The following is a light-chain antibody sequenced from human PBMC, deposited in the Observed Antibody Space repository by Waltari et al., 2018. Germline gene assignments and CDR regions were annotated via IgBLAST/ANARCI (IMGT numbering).Light chain of an antibody. J-gene: IGKJ4*01. CDR2: WAS. CDR1: QSVLYNSNNKNY. CDR3: QQYYSKPLT. V-gene: IGKV4-1*01. Sequence: DIVMTQFPDSLAVSLGERATINCKSSQSVLYNSNNKNYLAWDQQKPGHPPKRLIYWASTRESGVPDRFRGSGAETDFTLTISSLQAEDVAVYYCQQYYSKPLTFGGGTKVEIK.